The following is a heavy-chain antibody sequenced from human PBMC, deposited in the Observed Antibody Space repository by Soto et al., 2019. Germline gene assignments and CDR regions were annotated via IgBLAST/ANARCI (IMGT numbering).Heavy chain of an antibody. Sequence: GSLRLSCAASGFTFSSYAMSWVRQAPGKGLEWVSTISASGGSTYYADSVKGRFTISTDNSKNTLCLQMNSLRSEDTAVYYCAKDNIAAAVDYWGQGTLVTVSS. CDR2: ISASGGST. CDR1: GFTFSSYA. D-gene: IGHD6-13*01. V-gene: IGHV3-23*01. CDR3: AKDNIAAAVDY. J-gene: IGHJ4*01.